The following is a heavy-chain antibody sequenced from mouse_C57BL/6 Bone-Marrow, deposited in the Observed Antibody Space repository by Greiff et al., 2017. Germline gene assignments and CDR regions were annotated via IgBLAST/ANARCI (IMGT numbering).Heavy chain of an antibody. V-gene: IGHV1-81*01. Sequence: VQLQQSGAELMKPGASVKLSCKATGYTFTGYWIEWVKQRTGQGLEWIGEIYPRSGNTYYNEKFKGKATLTADKSSSTAYMELRSLTSEDSAVYFCARWGWAWFAYWGQGTLVTVSA. D-gene: IGHD1-1*02. CDR3: ARWGWAWFAY. CDR1: GYTFTGYW. CDR2: IYPRSGNT. J-gene: IGHJ3*01.